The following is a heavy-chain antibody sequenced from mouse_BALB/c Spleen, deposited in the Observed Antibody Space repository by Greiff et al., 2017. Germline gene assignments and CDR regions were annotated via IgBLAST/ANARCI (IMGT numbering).Heavy chain of an antibody. Sequence: EVMLVESGGGLVQPGGSLKLSCAASGFTFSSYGMSWVRQTPDKRLELVATINSNGGSTYYPDSVKGRFTISRDNAKNTLYLQMSSLKSEDTAMYYCARGRYYRYDDAMDYWGQGTSVTVSS. CDR2: INSNGGST. D-gene: IGHD2-14*01. CDR1: GFTFSSYG. CDR3: ARGRYYRYDDAMDY. V-gene: IGHV5-6-3*01. J-gene: IGHJ4*01.